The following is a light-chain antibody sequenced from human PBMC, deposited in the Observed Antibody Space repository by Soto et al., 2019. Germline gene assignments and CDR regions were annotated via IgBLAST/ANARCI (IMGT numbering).Light chain of an antibody. CDR2: AAS. J-gene: IGKJ3*01. V-gene: IGKV1-27*01. CDR3: QKYSSVPV. Sequence: DIQMTQSPTSLSASVGDRVTITCRASQDIRNFVAWYQQKPGKAPKLLIYAASTLQSGVPSRFIGSGSWADFTLTINSLPPEDVATYSGQKYSSVPVFGPGTKVEIK. CDR1: QDIRNF.